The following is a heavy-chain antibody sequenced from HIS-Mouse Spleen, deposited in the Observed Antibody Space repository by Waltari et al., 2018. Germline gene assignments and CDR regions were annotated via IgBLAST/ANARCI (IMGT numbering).Heavy chain of an antibody. CDR1: GGSFSGYY. J-gene: IGHJ4*02. Sequence: QVQLQQWGAGLLKPSETLSLTCAVYGGSFSGYYWSWIRQPPGKGLEWIGESNHSGSTNHNPSRKSRVTISVDTSKNQFSLKLSSVTAADTAVYYCARETFGSSYYFDYWGQGTLVTVSS. CDR2: SNHSGST. D-gene: IGHD6-6*01. CDR3: ARETFGSSYYFDY. V-gene: IGHV4-34*01.